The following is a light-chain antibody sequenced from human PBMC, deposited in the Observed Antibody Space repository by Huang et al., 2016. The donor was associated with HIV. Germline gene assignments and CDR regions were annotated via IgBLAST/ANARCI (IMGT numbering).Light chain of an antibody. CDR3: QQYNIWPLT. V-gene: IGKV3-15*01. J-gene: IGKJ4*01. CDR2: RTS. CDR1: QSTSNN. Sequence: EIVMTQSPVTLSVSPGERVTLSCRASQSTSNNVAWYQQKPGQAPRLLIYRTSTMATGIPARFSGSGSGTEFTLTISSLQSEDFAIYYCQQYNIWPLTFGGGTKVEIE.